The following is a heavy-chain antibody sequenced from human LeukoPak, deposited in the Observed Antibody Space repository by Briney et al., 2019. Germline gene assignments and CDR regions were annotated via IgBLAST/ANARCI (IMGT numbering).Heavy chain of an antibody. CDR1: GFTFSSYA. CDR3: AKGAYDYIEIGYFDS. V-gene: IGHV3-23*01. CDR2: LIGSSGST. D-gene: IGHD5-12*01. J-gene: IGHJ4*02. Sequence: GGSLRLSCAASGFTFSSYAMSLVRQAPGKGLEWVSVLIGSSGSTDYADSVKGRFTISRDNSKNTVFLQMNSLRAEDTAIYYCAKGAYDYIEIGYFDSWGQGTLVTVSS.